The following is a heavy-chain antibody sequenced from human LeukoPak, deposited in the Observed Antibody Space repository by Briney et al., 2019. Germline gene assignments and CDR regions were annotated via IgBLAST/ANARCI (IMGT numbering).Heavy chain of an antibody. D-gene: IGHD1-26*01. Sequence: GGSLRLSCAASGFTFSSYWMHWVRHAPGKGLGWVSCIKSDGSSTNYADSVKGRFTISRDSAKNTLYLQMNSLRAEDTAVYYCAGDPGATSSFIFDYWGQGALVTVSS. CDR3: AGDPGATSSFIFDY. V-gene: IGHV3-74*01. J-gene: IGHJ4*02. CDR1: GFTFSSYW. CDR2: IKSDGSST.